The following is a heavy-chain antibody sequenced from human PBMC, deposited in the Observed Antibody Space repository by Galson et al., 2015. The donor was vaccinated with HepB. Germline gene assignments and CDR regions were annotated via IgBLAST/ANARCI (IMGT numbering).Heavy chain of an antibody. D-gene: IGHD2-21*02. CDR1: GSTFTSYG. V-gene: IGHV1-18*01. CDR2: ISAYNGNT. Sequence: QSGAEVTKPGASVKVSCKASGSTFTSYGISWVRQAPGQGLEWMGWISAYNGNTNYAQKLQGRVTMTTDTSTSTAYMELRSLRSDDTAVYYCAKGYCGGDCYPVAFDIWGQGTMVTVSS. J-gene: IGHJ3*02. CDR3: AKGYCGGDCYPVAFDI.